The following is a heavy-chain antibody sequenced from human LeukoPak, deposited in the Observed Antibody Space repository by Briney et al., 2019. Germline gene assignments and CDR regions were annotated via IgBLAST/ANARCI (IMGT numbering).Heavy chain of an antibody. Sequence: SETLSLTCTVSGGSISSSSYYWGWIRQPPGKGLEWIGSIYYSGSTYYNPSVKSRVTISVDTSKNQFSLKLSSVTAADTAVYYCARGDYILRNWFDPWGQGTLVTVSS. V-gene: IGHV4-39*07. CDR1: GGSISSSSYY. CDR2: IYYSGST. J-gene: IGHJ5*02. D-gene: IGHD4-11*01. CDR3: ARGDYILRNWFDP.